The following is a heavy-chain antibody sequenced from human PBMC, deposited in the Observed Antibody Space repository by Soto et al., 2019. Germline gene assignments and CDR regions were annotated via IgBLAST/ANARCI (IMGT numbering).Heavy chain of an antibody. CDR2: IYCSGST. CDR1: GGSISSGDYY. D-gene: IGHD2-2*01. J-gene: IGHJ4*02. Sequence: SETLSLTCTVSGGSISSGDYYWSWIRQPPGKGLEWIGYIYCSGSTYYNPSLKSRVTISVDTSKNQVSLKVTSVTAADTAVYYCAREIVVVAAAMRYFDYWGQGTLVTVSS. CDR3: AREIVVVAAAMRYFDY. V-gene: IGHV4-30-4*01.